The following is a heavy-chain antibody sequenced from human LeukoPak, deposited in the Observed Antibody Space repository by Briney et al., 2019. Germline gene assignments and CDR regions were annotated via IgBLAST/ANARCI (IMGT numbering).Heavy chain of an antibody. V-gene: IGHV3-23*01. CDR2: ISGSGGST. J-gene: IGHJ4*02. CDR3: ARDSLGGYDPRYYFDY. CDR1: GFTFSNYA. Sequence: GGSLRLSCAASGFTFSNYAMSWVRQAPGKGLEWVSAISGSGGSTYHADSVKGRFSISRDNSKNTLYLLMNSLRAEDTAVYYCARDSLGGYDPRYYFDYWGQGTLVTVSS. D-gene: IGHD5-12*01.